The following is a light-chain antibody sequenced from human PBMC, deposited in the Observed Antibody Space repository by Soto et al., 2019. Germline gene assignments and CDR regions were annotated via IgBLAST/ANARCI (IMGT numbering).Light chain of an antibody. CDR3: QQYDDYPWT. CDR2: DAS. V-gene: IGKV1-5*01. Sequence: DIQMTQSPSTLSASVGDRVTITCRASQSISSWLAWYQQKPGKAPKLLIYDASSLESGVPSRFSGRGSGTEFTLTITSLQPDDFASYYCQQYDDYPWTFGQGTKVEIK. CDR1: QSISSW. J-gene: IGKJ1*01.